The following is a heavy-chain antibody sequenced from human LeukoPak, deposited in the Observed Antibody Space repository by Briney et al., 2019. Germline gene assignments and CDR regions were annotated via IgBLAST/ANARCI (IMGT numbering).Heavy chain of an antibody. Sequence: QSGGSLRLSCAASGFTFSSYAMSWFRQAAGKGLEWVSAISGSGGSTYYADSVKGRFTISRDNSKNTLYLQMNSLRAEDTAVYYCAKCYDSSGYLLDYYYMDVWGKGTTVTVSS. V-gene: IGHV3-23*01. D-gene: IGHD3-22*01. CDR3: AKCYDSSGYLLDYYYMDV. J-gene: IGHJ6*03. CDR2: ISGSGGST. CDR1: GFTFSSYA.